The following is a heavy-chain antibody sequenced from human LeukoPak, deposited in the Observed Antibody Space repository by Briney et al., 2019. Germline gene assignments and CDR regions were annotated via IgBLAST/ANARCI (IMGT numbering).Heavy chain of an antibody. CDR3: VRLYDWGRLDY. V-gene: IGHV1-2*02. CDR2: INPNSGGT. D-gene: IGHD3-9*01. J-gene: IGHJ4*02. Sequence: ASVKVSCKTSGYTFTGYYLFWVRQAPGQGLEWMGWINPNSGGTNYAQKFQGRVTMTRDTSIRTAYMELSRLTSDDTAVYYCVRLYDWGRLDYWGQGTLVSVSS. CDR1: GYTFTGYY.